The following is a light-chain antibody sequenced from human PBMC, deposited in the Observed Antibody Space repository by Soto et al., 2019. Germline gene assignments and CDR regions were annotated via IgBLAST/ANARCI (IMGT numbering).Light chain of an antibody. CDR2: MAS. CDR3: LQYNTYPWT. CDR1: QSINSW. Sequence: DIQMTQSPSTVSASVGDRVTITCRASQSINSWLAWYQQKPGKAPNLLIYMASSLESGVPSRFSGSGSGTEFTLTISSLQPDDFVTYYCLQYNTYPWTFGQGTKVEIK. J-gene: IGKJ1*01. V-gene: IGKV1-5*03.